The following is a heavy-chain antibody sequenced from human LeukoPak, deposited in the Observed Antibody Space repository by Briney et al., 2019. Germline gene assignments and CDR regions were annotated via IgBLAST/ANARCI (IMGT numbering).Heavy chain of an antibody. J-gene: IGHJ4*02. CDR1: GVSFSGYY. CDR2: VYYGRSP. V-gene: IGHV4-39*02. CDR3: ARSSGTGTFSY. D-gene: IGHD6-25*01. Sequence: SETLSLTCAVYGVSFSGYYWAWIRQPPGKGLEWIGSVYYGRSPYFNPSLESRATISVDTSKNHFSLKMSSVTAADTAVYYCARSSGTGTFSYWGQGTLVTVSS.